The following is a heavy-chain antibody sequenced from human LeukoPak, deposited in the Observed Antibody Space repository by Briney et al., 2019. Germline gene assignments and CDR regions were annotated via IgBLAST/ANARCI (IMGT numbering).Heavy chain of an antibody. Sequence: PGGSLRLSCAASGFTFSSYAMSWVRQAPGKGLEWVSAISGSGGSTYYADSVKGRFTISRDNSKNTLYLQMKSLRAEDTAVYYCAKVGEVTPDFDYWGQGTLVTVSS. V-gene: IGHV3-23*01. D-gene: IGHD2-21*02. J-gene: IGHJ4*02. CDR3: AKVGEVTPDFDY. CDR1: GFTFSSYA. CDR2: ISGSGGST.